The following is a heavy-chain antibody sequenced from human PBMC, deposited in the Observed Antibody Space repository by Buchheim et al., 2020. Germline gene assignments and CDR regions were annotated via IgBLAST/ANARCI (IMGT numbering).Heavy chain of an antibody. D-gene: IGHD1-1*01. J-gene: IGHJ4*02. CDR2: INHSGST. CDR1: GGSFSGYY. V-gene: IGHV4-34*01. CDR3: ARGRTTGTTGSDY. Sequence: QVQLQQWGAGLLKPSETLSLTCAVYGGSFSGYYWSWIRQPPGKGLEWIGEINHSGSTNYNPSLKRRVTISVDTSKNQFSLKLSSVTAADTAVYYCARGRTTGTTGSDYWGQGTL.